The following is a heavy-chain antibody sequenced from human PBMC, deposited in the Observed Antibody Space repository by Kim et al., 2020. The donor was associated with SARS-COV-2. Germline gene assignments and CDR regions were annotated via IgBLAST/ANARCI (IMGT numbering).Heavy chain of an antibody. J-gene: IGHJ4*02. V-gene: IGHV4-34*01. CDR3: ARGAFTMVRGPVRY. Sequence: NPALKSRGTISVDTSKNQFSLKLSSVTAADTAVYYCARGAFTMVRGPVRYWGQGTLVTVSS. D-gene: IGHD3-10*01.